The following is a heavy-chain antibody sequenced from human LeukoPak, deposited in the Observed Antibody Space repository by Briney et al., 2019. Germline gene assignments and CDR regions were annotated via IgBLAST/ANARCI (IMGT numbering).Heavy chain of an antibody. CDR3: AKSPYYYDSSGYSN. D-gene: IGHD3-22*01. J-gene: IGHJ4*02. CDR2: IRYDGSNK. Sequence: GGSLRLSCAASGFAFSSYGMHWVRQAPGKGLEWVAFIRYDGSNKYYADSVKGRFTISRDNSKNTLYLQMNSLRAEGTAVYYCAKSPYYYDSSGYSNWGQGTLVTVSS. CDR1: GFAFSSYG. V-gene: IGHV3-30*02.